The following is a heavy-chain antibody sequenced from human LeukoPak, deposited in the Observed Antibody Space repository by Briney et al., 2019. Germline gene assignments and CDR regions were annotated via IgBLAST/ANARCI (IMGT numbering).Heavy chain of an antibody. CDR2: IWYDGSNK. J-gene: IGHJ4*02. V-gene: IGHV3-33*01. D-gene: IGHD6-19*01. Sequence: GGSLRLSCAASRFTFRNYGMHWVRQAPGKGLEWVAVIWYDGSNKYYVDSVEGRFTVSRDNSKNTLYLQMNSLRAEDTAVYYCARDRASSGIDYWGQGTLVTVSS. CDR3: ARDRASSGIDY. CDR1: RFTFRNYG.